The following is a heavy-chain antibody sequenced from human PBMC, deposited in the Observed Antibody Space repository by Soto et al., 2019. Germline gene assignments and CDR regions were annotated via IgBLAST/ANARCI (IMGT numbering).Heavy chain of an antibody. CDR2: IRSKAYGGTT. J-gene: IGHJ4*02. CDR1: GFTFGDYA. CDR3: TSDSSGWYPYFDY. V-gene: IGHV3-49*04. D-gene: IGHD6-19*01. Sequence: QPGGSLRLSCTASGFTFGDYAMSWVRQAPGKGLEWVGFIRSKAYGGTTEYAASVKGRFTISRDDSKSIAYLQMNSLKTEDTAVYYCTSDSSGWYPYFDYWGQGTLVTVSS.